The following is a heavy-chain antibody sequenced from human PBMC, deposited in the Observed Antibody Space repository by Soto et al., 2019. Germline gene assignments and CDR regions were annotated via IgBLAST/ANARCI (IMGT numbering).Heavy chain of an antibody. V-gene: IGHV4-39*01. CDR3: GKVVVAATRHTDFDS. CDR1: GGSINSNNYY. Sequence: PSETLSLTCTVSGGSINSNNYYWAWIRQPPGKGLAWIASIYYDGSTYYNTSLKSRVTISRDTSKNQFSLRLSSVTAADTAVYYCGKVVVAATRHTDFDSWGQGTLVTVYS. J-gene: IGHJ4*02. CDR2: IYYDGST. D-gene: IGHD2-15*01.